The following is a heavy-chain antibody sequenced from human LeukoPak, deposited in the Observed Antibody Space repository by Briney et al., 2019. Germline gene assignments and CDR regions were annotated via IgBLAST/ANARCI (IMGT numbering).Heavy chain of an antibody. CDR3: AGVAYSGHYFDY. Sequence: EASVKVSCKASGYTFINYGISWVRQAPGQGLEWMGWISAYNGNTNYAQNLQGRVTMTTDTSTSTAYMELRSLTSDDKAVYYCAGVAYSGHYFDYWGQGTLVTVSS. CDR2: ISAYNGNT. D-gene: IGHD4-23*01. V-gene: IGHV1-18*01. J-gene: IGHJ4*02. CDR1: GYTFINYG.